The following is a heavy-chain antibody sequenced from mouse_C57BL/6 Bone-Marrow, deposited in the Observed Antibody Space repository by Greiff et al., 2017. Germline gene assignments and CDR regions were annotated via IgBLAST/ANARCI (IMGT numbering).Heavy chain of an antibody. CDR1: GYTFTSYR. Sequence: QVQLQQPGAELVMPGASVKLSCKASGYTFTSYRMHWVKQRPGQGLEWIGEFDPSDSYTNYNQKFKGKSTLTVDKSSSTVYMQLSSLTSDDSAGYYCARSWFAYWGQGTLVTVSA. J-gene: IGHJ3*01. V-gene: IGHV1-69*01. CDR2: FDPSDSYT. CDR3: ARSWFAY.